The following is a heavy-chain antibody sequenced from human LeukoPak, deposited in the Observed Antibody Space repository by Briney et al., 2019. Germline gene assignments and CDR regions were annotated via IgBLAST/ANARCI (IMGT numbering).Heavy chain of an antibody. Sequence: ASVEVSCKASGYTFTGYYMHWVRQAPGQGLEWMGWINPNSGGTNYAQKFQGRVTMTRDTSISTDYMELSRLRSDDTAVYYCRVGGEIAVAGMRKLDNDYWGQGTLVTVSS. CDR3: RVGGEIAVAGMRKLDNDY. V-gene: IGHV1-2*02. J-gene: IGHJ4*02. CDR2: INPNSGGT. D-gene: IGHD6-19*01. CDR1: GYTFTGYY.